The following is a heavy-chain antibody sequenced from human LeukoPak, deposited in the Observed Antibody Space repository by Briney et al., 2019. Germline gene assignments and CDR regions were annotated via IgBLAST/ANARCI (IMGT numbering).Heavy chain of an antibody. D-gene: IGHD6-19*01. CDR1: GGSISSYY. Sequence: SETLSLTCTVSGGSISSYYWSWIRQPPGKGLEWIGYIYYSGRATYNPSLKSRDTISLNTSKNQFSLKLSSVTAADTALYYCAGRSRSAWYYDYWGQGTLVIVSS. CDR3: AGRSRSAWYYDY. CDR2: IYYSGRA. V-gene: IGHV4-59*01. J-gene: IGHJ4*02.